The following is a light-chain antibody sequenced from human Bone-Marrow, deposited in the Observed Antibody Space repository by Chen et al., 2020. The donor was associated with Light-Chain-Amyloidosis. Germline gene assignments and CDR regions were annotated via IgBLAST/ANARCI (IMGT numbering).Light chain of an antibody. CDR2: GSS. CDR1: QTISSNY. CDR3: QQYGTSPLT. V-gene: IGKV3-20*01. J-gene: IGKJ4*01. Sequence: EIVLTQSPGTLSLSPGEGANLSCRASQTISSNYLTWYQQKFGQAPRLLIYGSSSRATGSPDRFTGSGSGTDFTLTINRLAPEDIAMYYCQQYGTSPLTFGGGTKVEIK.